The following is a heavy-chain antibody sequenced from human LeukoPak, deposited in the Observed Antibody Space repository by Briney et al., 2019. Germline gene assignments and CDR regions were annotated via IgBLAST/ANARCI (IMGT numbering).Heavy chain of an antibody. CDR2: IYHSGST. Sequence: SETLSLTCTVSGYSISSDYYWGWIRQPPGKGLEWIGFIYHSGSTYYNPSLKSRVTISVDTSKNQFSLKLSSVTAADTAVYYCARYDVWGTYRAFDYRGQGTLVTVSS. CDR1: GYSISSDYY. D-gene: IGHD3-16*02. V-gene: IGHV4-38-2*02. J-gene: IGHJ4*02. CDR3: ARYDVWGTYRAFDY.